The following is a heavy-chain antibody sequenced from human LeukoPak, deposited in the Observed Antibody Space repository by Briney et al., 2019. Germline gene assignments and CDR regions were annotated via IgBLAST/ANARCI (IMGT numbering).Heavy chain of an antibody. CDR1: GFSFRTYW. D-gene: IGHD3-16*01. Sequence: GGSLRLSCAASGFSFRTYWMSWVRQAPGKGLEWVSSITSSSYIHYADSVKARFTISRDNAKNSLYLQMNSLRAEDTAVYYCARATDDVWGSYDYWGQGTLVTVSS. V-gene: IGHV3-21*01. J-gene: IGHJ4*02. CDR3: ARATDDVWGSYDY. CDR2: ITSSSYI.